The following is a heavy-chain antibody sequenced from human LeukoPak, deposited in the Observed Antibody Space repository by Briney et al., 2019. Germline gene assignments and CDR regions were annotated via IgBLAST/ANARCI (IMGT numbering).Heavy chain of an antibody. Sequence: PSETLSLTCAVSGYSISSGYYWGWIRQPPGKGLEWIGSIYHSGSTYYNPSLKSRVTISVDTSKNQFSLKLSSVTAADMAVYYCARDRGVLLWFGELFLSGFDPWGQGTLVTVSS. D-gene: IGHD3-10*01. CDR2: IYHSGST. V-gene: IGHV4-38-2*02. J-gene: IGHJ5*02. CDR1: GYSISSGYY. CDR3: ARDRGVLLWFGELFLSGFDP.